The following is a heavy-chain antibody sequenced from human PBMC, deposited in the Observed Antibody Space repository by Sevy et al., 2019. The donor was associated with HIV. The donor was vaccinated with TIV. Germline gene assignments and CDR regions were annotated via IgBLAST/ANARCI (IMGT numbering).Heavy chain of an antibody. Sequence: SETLSLTCIVSGGSISSSSYYWGWIRQPPGKGLEWIGSIYYSGNTYYNPSHKSRVTISGETSRKQFSLKLSSVTAADTAVYYCATRLGYCSGSSCYPPEYFHHWGQGTLVTVSS. J-gene: IGHJ1*01. V-gene: IGHV4-39*01. D-gene: IGHD2-15*01. CDR1: GGSISSSSYY. CDR2: IYYSGNT. CDR3: ATRLGYCSGSSCYPPEYFHH.